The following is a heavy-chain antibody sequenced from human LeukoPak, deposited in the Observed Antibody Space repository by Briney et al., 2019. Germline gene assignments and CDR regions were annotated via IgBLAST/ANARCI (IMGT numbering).Heavy chain of an antibody. CDR3: ARLSLNGDYAWY. Sequence: SETLSLTCAVSGYSISSGYYWGWIRQPPGKGLEWIGSIYHSGSTYYNPSLKSRVTISVDTSKNQFSLKLSSVTAADTDVYYCARLSLNGDYAWYWGQGTLVTVSS. CDR1: GYSISSGYY. J-gene: IGHJ4*02. D-gene: IGHD4-17*01. CDR2: IYHSGST. V-gene: IGHV4-38-2*01.